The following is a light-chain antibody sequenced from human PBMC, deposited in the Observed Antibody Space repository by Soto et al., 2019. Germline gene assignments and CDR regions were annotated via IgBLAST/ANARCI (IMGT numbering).Light chain of an antibody. CDR2: DAS. Sequence: IQMTESPSSLCASVGDRVTITCQASQDITNYLIWYQQKPGKAPKLLIYDASSLGTGVSSRFSGSGSGTHFTLTISSLQPEDIATYYCQQFDSGPCTFGQGTKLEIK. CDR3: QQFDSGPCT. V-gene: IGKV1-33*01. CDR1: QDITNY. J-gene: IGKJ2*02.